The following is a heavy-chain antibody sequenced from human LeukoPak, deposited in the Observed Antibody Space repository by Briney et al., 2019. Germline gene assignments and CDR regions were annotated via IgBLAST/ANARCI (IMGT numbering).Heavy chain of an antibody. CDR1: GGSISSGDYY. D-gene: IGHD4-17*01. Sequence: PSETLSLTRTVSGGSISSGDYYWSWIRQPPGKGLEWIGYIYYSGSTYYNPSLKSRVTISVDTSKNQFSLKLSSVTAADTAVYYCARDRATVTKGYFDYWGQGTLVTVSS. J-gene: IGHJ4*02. V-gene: IGHV4-30-4*01. CDR2: IYYSGST. CDR3: ARDRATVTKGYFDY.